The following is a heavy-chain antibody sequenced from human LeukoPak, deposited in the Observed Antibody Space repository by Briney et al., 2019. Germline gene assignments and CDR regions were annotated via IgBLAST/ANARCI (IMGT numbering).Heavy chain of an antibody. CDR1: GYTFTSYG. CDR2: ISAYNGNT. J-gene: IGHJ4*02. CDR3: ARVKIRYSSSWYYFDY. Sequence: ASVKVSCKASGYTFTSYGISWVRQAPGQGLEWMGWISAYNGNTNYAQKLQGRVTMTTDTSTSTAYMELSSLRSEDTAVYYCARVKIRYSSSWYYFDYWGQGTLVTVSS. V-gene: IGHV1-18*01. D-gene: IGHD6-13*01.